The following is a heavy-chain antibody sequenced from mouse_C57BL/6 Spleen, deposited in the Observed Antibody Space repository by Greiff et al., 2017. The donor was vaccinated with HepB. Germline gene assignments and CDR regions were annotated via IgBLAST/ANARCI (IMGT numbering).Heavy chain of an antibody. CDR1: GYTFTSYT. Sequence: QVQLQQSGAELARPGASVKMSCKASGYTFTSYTIHWVKQRPGQGLEWIGYINPSSGYTKYNQKFKDKATLTADKSSSTAYMQLSSLTSEDSAVYYCARSVEVTTPFSYWGQGTLVTVSA. J-gene: IGHJ3*01. CDR2: INPSSGYT. V-gene: IGHV1-4*01. CDR3: ARSVEVTTPFSY. D-gene: IGHD2-3*01.